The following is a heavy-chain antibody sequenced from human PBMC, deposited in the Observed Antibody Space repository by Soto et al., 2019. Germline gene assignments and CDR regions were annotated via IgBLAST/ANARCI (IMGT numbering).Heavy chain of an antibody. CDR3: ARDLTVALDY. Sequence: QVQLVQSGAEVKKPGASVKVSCKASGYTFTSYAMHWVRQAPGQRLEWMGWINAGNGNTKYSQKFQGRVTITRDTSASTADMGLSSLRSEDTAVYYCARDLTVALDYWGQGTLVTVSS. D-gene: IGHD6-19*01. J-gene: IGHJ4*02. CDR1: GYTFTSYA. V-gene: IGHV1-3*01. CDR2: INAGNGNT.